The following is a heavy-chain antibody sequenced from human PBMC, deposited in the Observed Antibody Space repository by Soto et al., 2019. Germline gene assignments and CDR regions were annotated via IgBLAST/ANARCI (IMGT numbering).Heavy chain of an antibody. CDR1: GFNVSDNY. J-gene: IGHJ2*01. CDR3: ARGWGGNAGLYWYFDL. CDR2: VYNTDTT. V-gene: IGHV3-53*01. Sequence: EVQLVESGGGLIQPGGSLRLSCAASGFNVSDNYMTWVRHAPGKGLEWLSTVYNTDTTHYADSVKGRFAISRDNSSHIVYLQMNSLRAEDTAVYYCARGWGGNAGLYWYFDLWGRGTLVSVSS. D-gene: IGHD3-16*01.